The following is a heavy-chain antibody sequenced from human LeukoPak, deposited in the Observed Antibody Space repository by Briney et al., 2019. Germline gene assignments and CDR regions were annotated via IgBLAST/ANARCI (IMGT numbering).Heavy chain of an antibody. V-gene: IGHV1-18*01. J-gene: IGHJ6*03. CDR1: GYTFTSYG. CDR2: ISAYNGNT. CDR3: ATSPEYGDYGVEYYYMDV. Sequence: GASVKVSCKASGYTFTSYGISWVRQAPGQGLEWMGWISAYNGNTNYAQKLQGRVTMTTDTSTSTAYMELRSLRSDDTAAYYCATSPEYGDYGVEYYYMDVWGKGTTVTVSS. D-gene: IGHD4-17*01.